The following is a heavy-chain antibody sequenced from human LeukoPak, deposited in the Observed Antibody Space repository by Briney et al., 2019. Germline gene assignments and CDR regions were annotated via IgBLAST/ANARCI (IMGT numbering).Heavy chain of an antibody. Sequence: LETLSLTCSVSGDSISSYYWSWIRQPPGKGLEWIGYIHYSGSTNYNPSLKSRVTISLDTATNQFSLRLSSVTAADTAVYYCATGNYAAGAFDIWGQGTMVTVSS. V-gene: IGHV4-59*01. D-gene: IGHD1-7*01. CDR2: IHYSGST. CDR3: ATGNYAAGAFDI. CDR1: GDSISSYY. J-gene: IGHJ3*02.